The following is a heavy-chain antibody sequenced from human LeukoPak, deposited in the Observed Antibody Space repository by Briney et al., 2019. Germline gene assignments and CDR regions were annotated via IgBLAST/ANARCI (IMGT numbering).Heavy chain of an antibody. D-gene: IGHD6-19*01. Sequence: GGSLRLSCAASGFTFSSYGMRWVRQAPGKGLEWVAVIWYDGSNKYYADSVKGRFTISRDNSKNTLYLQMNSLRAEDAAVYYCARSLRQWLGSVTTSFDYWGQGTLVTVSS. CDR2: IWYDGSNK. CDR1: GFTFSSYG. V-gene: IGHV3-30*19. J-gene: IGHJ4*02. CDR3: ARSLRQWLGSVTTSFDY.